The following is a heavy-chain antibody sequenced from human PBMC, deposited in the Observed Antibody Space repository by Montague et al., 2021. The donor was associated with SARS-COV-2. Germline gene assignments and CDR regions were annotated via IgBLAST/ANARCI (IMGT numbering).Heavy chain of an antibody. CDR3: VSEKAGGLRNVFDI. J-gene: IGHJ3*02. Sequence: SETLSLTCTVSGFSIGSGDYWGWIRQPPGKGLEWIGSIYHSGTTXYNPSLQSRLTMSIDTSTNQFSLRLISVTAADTAVFFCVSEKAGGLRNVFDIWGQGTTVTVSS. CDR2: IYHSGTT. CDR1: GFSIGSGDY. V-gene: IGHV4-38-2*02.